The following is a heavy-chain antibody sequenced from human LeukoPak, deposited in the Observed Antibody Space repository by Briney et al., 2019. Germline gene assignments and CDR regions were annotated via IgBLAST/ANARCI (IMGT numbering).Heavy chain of an antibody. D-gene: IGHD6-6*01. V-gene: IGHV3-48*01. Sequence: PGGSLRLSCAASGFTFSSYSMNWVRQTPGKGLEWVSYISSSSSTIYYADSVKGRFTISRDNAKNSLYLQMNGLRAEDTAVYYCASTYSSSSGKDYWGQGTLVTVSS. CDR2: ISSSSSTI. CDR1: GFTFSSYS. CDR3: ASTYSSSSGKDY. J-gene: IGHJ4*02.